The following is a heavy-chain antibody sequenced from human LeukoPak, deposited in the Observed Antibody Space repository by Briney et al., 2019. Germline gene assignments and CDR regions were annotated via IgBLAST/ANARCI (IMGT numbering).Heavy chain of an antibody. CDR3: ARDTGAVTPDY. Sequence: GRSLRLSCAASGFTFSSYGMHWVRQAPGKGLEWVAVIWYDGSNKYYADSVKGRFTISRDNSKNTLYLQMNSLRAEDTALYYCARDTGAVTPDYWGQGTLVTVSS. J-gene: IGHJ4*02. V-gene: IGHV3-33*01. CDR2: IWYDGSNK. D-gene: IGHD1-26*01. CDR1: GFTFSSYG.